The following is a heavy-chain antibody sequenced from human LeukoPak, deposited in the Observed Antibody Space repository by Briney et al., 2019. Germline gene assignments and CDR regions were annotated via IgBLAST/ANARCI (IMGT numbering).Heavy chain of an antibody. CDR1: GYTFTGYY. CDR3: ARSGPGSTSSLYYFDY. D-gene: IGHD2-2*01. Sequence: ASVKVSCKASGYTFTGYYMHWVRQAPGQGLEWMGWINPNSGGTNYAQKFQGWVTMTRDTSISTAYMELSKLRSDDTAVYYCARSGPGSTSSLYYFDYWGQGTLVTVSS. V-gene: IGHV1-2*04. J-gene: IGHJ4*02. CDR2: INPNSGGT.